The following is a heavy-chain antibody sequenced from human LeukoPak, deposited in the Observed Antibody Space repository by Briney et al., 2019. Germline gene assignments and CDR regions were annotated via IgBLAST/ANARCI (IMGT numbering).Heavy chain of an antibody. CDR2: IYYSGST. V-gene: IGHV4-39*01. CDR1: GGSISSSSYY. J-gene: IGHJ6*03. CDR3: ARAQGGSYPRGDYYYYTDV. D-gene: IGHD1-26*01. Sequence: SETLSLTCTVSGGSISSSSYYWGWIRQPPEKGLEWIGSIYYSGSTYHNPSLKSRVTISVDTSKNQFSLKLSSVTAADTAVYYCARAQGGSYPRGDYYYYTDVWGKGTTVTISS.